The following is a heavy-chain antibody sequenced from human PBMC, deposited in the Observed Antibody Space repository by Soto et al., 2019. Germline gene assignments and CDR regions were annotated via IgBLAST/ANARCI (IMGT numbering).Heavy chain of an antibody. CDR1: GFTFTRYS. D-gene: IGHD3-22*01. CDR3: ARDLGYYDSSGYFDY. CDR2: ISSSDSIV. J-gene: IGHJ4*02. Sequence: GGSLRLSCAASGFTFTRYSMNWVRQAPGKGLEWVSYISSSDSIVSYADSVKGRFTISRDNAKNSLYLQMNSLRAEDTAVYFCARDLGYYDSSGYFDYWGQGTLVTVSS. V-gene: IGHV3-48*01.